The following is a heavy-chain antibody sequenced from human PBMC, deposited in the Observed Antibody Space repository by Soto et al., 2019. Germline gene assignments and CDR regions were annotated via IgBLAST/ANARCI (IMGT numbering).Heavy chain of an antibody. J-gene: IGHJ5*02. CDR3: ARATQLFWFDP. CDR2: IDYSGNT. CDR1: GDSISSHGHD. D-gene: IGHD5-18*01. V-gene: IGHV4-39*02. Sequence: HLQLQESGPGLVKPSQTLSLTCTVSGDSISSHGHDWGWIRQPPGKGLEWIGSIDYSGNTYYNASLKSRVTISIDTSKNQFSLKLRSVTSADTSVYYCARATQLFWFDPWGQGTLVIVSS.